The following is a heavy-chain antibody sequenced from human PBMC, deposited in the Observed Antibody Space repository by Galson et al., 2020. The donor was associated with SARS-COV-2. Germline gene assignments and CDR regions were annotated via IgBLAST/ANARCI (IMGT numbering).Heavy chain of an antibody. D-gene: IGHD3-3*01. CDR1: RFTFSSYA. V-gene: IGHV3-23*01. CDR3: AKGLNDFWSGNEHYYFDY. CDR2: ISGSGGST. Sequence: GGSLRLSCAASRFTFSSYAMTWVRQAPGKGLEWVSGISGSGGSTYYADSVKGRFTISRDNSKNTLYLQMNSLRAEDTAVYYCAKGLNDFWSGNEHYYFDYWGQGTLVTVSS. J-gene: IGHJ4*02.